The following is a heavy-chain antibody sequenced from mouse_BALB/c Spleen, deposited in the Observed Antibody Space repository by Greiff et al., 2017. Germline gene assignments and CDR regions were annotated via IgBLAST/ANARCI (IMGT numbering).Heavy chain of an antibody. CDR3: ARNYRYDGSWFAY. Sequence: VQLQQSGPELVKPGALVKISCKASGYTFTSYYIHWVKQRPGQGLEWIGWIYPGNVNTKYNEKFKGKATLTADKSSSTAYMQLSSLTSEDSAVYFCARNYRYDGSWFAYWGQGTLVTVSA. CDR1: GYTFTSYY. V-gene: IGHV1S56*01. D-gene: IGHD2-14*01. J-gene: IGHJ3*01. CDR2: IYPGNVNT.